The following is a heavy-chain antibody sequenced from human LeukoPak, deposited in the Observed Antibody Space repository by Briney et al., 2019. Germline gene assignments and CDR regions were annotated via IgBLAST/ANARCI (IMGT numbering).Heavy chain of an antibody. CDR1: GFTVSNYY. J-gene: IGHJ4*02. CDR2: IYSDGAT. V-gene: IGHV3-53*01. Sequence: PGGSLRLSCAASGFTVSNYYMSCVRQAPGKGLEWVSVIYSDGATYYADSVKGRFTVSRDNSKNTLYLQVNSLRAEDTALYYCARESGSGWYTVDYWGQGTLVTVSS. D-gene: IGHD6-13*01. CDR3: ARESGSGWYTVDY.